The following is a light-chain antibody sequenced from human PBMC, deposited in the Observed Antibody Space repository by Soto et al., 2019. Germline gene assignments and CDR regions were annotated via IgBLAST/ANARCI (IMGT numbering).Light chain of an antibody. CDR2: GVT. V-gene: IGLV2-14*01. CDR3: NSYTTRYTYV. J-gene: IGLJ1*01. Sequence: QSVLTQPASVSGSPGQSITISCTGTSSDVGGYNYVSWYQQHPGRAPKLLIYGVTNRPSGVSNRFSGSKSANTASLTISGLQAGDEADHYCNSYTTRYTYVFGTGTKVTVL. CDR1: SSDVGGYNY.